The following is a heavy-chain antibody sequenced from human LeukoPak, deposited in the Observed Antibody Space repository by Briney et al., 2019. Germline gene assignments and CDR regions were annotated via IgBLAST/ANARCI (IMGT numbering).Heavy chain of an antibody. V-gene: IGHV1-69*05. CDR2: IIPIFGTA. J-gene: IGHJ4*02. Sequence: GASVKVSCKASGGTFISYAISWVRQAPGQGLEWMGRIIPIFGTANYAQKFQGRVTITTDESTSTAYMELSSLRSEDTAVYYCAREGYCSGGSCLFDYWGQGTLVTVSS. CDR3: AREGYCSGGSCLFDY. D-gene: IGHD2-15*01. CDR1: GGTFISYA.